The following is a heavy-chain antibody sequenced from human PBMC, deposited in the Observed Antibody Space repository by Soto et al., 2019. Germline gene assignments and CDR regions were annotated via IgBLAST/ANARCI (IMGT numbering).Heavy chain of an antibody. J-gene: IGHJ6*02. CDR3: ARVSYDFWSGYNPSYYYGMDV. CDR1: GGTFSSYA. Sequence: VASVKVSCKASGGTFSSYAISWVRQAPGQGLEWMGGIIPIFGTANYAQKFQGRVTITADESTSTAYMELSSLRSEDTAVYYCARVSYDFWSGYNPSYYYGMDVWGQGTTVTVSS. CDR2: IIPIFGTA. D-gene: IGHD3-3*01. V-gene: IGHV1-69*13.